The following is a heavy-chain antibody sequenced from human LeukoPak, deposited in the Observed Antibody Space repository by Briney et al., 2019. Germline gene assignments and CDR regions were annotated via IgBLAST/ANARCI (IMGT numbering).Heavy chain of an antibody. CDR1: GYSFTSYW. V-gene: IGHV5-51*01. CDR3: ARRTLGSSSNHKYYFDY. CDR2: IYPGDSDT. J-gene: IGHJ4*02. Sequence: GESLKISCKGSGYSFTSYWIGWVRQMPGKGLEWMGIIYPGDSDTRYSPSFQGQVTISADKSISTAYLRWSSLKASDTAMYYCARRTLGSSSNHKYYFDYWGQGTLVTVSS. D-gene: IGHD6-6*01.